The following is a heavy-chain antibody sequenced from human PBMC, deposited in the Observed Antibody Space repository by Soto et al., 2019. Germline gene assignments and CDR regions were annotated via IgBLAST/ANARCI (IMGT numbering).Heavy chain of an antibody. V-gene: IGHV1-69*12. CDR3: ARDVNGRTGVIYGMDV. CDR2: IIPIFGTA. J-gene: IGHJ6*02. CDR1: GGTFSSYA. D-gene: IGHD2-21*01. Sequence: QVQLVQSGAEVKKPGSSVKVSCKASGGTFSSYAISWVRQAPGQGLEWMGGIIPIFGTANYAQKFQGRVTITADESTSTAYMERSSLRSEDTAVYYCARDVNGRTGVIYGMDVWGQGTTVTVSS.